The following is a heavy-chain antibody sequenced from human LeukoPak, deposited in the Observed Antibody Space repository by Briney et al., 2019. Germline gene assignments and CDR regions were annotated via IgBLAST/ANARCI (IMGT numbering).Heavy chain of an antibody. CDR3: AKASGYTYGYPSYDY. J-gene: IGHJ4*02. D-gene: IGHD5-18*01. V-gene: IGHV1-2*02. CDR1: GYTFAGYY. CDR2: INPHSGDT. Sequence: AASVKVSCKASGYTFAGYYMHWVRQAPGQGLEWLGWINPHSGDTNYAQKFQGRVTMTRDTSISTANMELSGLRSDDTAVYYCAKASGYTYGYPSYDYWGQGTLVTVSS.